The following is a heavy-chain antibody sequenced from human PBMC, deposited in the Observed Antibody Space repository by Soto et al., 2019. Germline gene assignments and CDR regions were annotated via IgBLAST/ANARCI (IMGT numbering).Heavy chain of an antibody. V-gene: IGHV1-2*04. Sequence: APVKVSCKASGYTFTGYYMHWVRQAPGQGLEWMGWINPNSGGTNYAQKFQGWVTMTRDTSISTAYMELSRLRSDDTAVYYCARDIHSIAAAGTNYYYGMDVWGQGTTVTVSS. CDR3: ARDIHSIAAAGTNYYYGMDV. D-gene: IGHD6-13*01. J-gene: IGHJ6*02. CDR1: GYTFTGYY. CDR2: INPNSGGT.